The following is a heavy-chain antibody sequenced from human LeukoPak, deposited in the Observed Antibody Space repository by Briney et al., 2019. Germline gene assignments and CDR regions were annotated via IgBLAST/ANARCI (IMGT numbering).Heavy chain of an antibody. D-gene: IGHD5-18*01. V-gene: IGHV3-48*04. CDR1: GFTFSSYS. CDR3: AREDSYGSFDY. J-gene: IGHJ4*02. CDR2: ISSSSTI. Sequence: PGGSLRVSCAASGFTFSSYSMNWVRQAPGKGLEWVSYISSSSTIYYADSVKGRFTISRDNAKNSLYLQMNSLRAEDTAVYYCAREDSYGSFDYWGQGTLVTVSS.